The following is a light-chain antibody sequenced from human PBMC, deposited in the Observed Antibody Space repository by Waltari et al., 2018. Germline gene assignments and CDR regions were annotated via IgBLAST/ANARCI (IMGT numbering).Light chain of an antibody. V-gene: IGKV1-5*03. J-gene: IGKJ1*01. CDR1: QSISTW. CDR3: QQYSSFPRT. CDR2: KAS. Sequence: DIQMTQSPSTLSASVGDIVTLTCRASQSISTWLAWYQQKPGRAPKLLIYKASRLESGVPYRFSGSGSGTEFTINISSMQPDDFATYYCQQYSSFPRTFGQGTKVEIK.